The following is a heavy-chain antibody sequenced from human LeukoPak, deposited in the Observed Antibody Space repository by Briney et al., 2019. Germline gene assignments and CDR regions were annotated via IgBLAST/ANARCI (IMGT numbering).Heavy chain of an antibody. CDR1: GGSISSYY. D-gene: IGHD3-10*01. CDR2: LFYSGST. CDR3: ATVAVIRGVTYFDY. J-gene: IGHJ4*02. Sequence: SETLSLTCTVSGGSISSYYWSWIRQPPGKGLEWIACLFYSGSTDYNPSLESRVTISVDTSKNQFSLKLRSVTAADTAVYYCATVAVIRGVTYFDYWGQGTLVTVSS. V-gene: IGHV4-59*01.